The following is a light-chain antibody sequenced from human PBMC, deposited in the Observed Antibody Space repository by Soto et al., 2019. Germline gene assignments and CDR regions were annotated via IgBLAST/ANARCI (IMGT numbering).Light chain of an antibody. V-gene: IGLV2-14*01. CDR3: SSYTSSGTYV. CDR2: EVS. J-gene: IGLJ1*01. Sequence: QSALTQPASVSGSPGQSITISCTGTSSDVGGYNYVSWYQQHPGKAPKLMIYEVSNRPSGVSSRFSGSKSGNTASLTISGLQAEDEADYYCSSYTSSGTYVFGTGTQLTVL. CDR1: SSDVGGYNY.